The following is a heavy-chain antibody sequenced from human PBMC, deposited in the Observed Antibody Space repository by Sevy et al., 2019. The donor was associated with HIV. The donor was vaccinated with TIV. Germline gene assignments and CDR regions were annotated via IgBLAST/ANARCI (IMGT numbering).Heavy chain of an antibody. D-gene: IGHD6-19*01. V-gene: IGHV3-23*01. CDR1: GFTFSSYA. J-gene: IGHJ4*02. Sequence: RGSLRLSCAASGFTFSSYAMSWVRQAPGKGLEWVSSFTGSGTNTFYADSVKGRFTISRDNSKNTLYLQMNSLRAEDTAVYYCAKDSILVAGHFDYWGQGILVTVSS. CDR2: FTGSGTNT. CDR3: AKDSILVAGHFDY.